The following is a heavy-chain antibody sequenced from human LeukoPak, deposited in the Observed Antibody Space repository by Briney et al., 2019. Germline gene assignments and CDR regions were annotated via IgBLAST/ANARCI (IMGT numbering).Heavy chain of an antibody. CDR1: GYTFTCYY. J-gene: IGHJ4*02. D-gene: IGHD5-18*01. Sequence: ASVKVSCKASGYTFTCYYMHWVRQAPGQGLEWMGWINPNSGGTNYAQKFQGRVTMTRDTSISTAYMELSRLRSDDTAVYYCARARGYSYGTFDYWGQGTLVTVSS. V-gene: IGHV1-2*02. CDR2: INPNSGGT. CDR3: ARARGYSYGTFDY.